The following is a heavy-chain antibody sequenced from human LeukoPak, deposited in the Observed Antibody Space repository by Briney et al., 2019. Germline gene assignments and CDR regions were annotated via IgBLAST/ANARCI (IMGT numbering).Heavy chain of an antibody. D-gene: IGHD3-10*01. CDR2: INPNSGGT. CDR3: ASFQYYYGTSHGS. J-gene: IGHJ4*02. Sequence: ASVKVSCKASGYTFTGYYMHWVRQAPGQGLEWMGWINPNSGGTKYAQKFQGRVTMTRDTSISTAYMELSRLRSDDTAVYYCASFQYYYGTSHGSWGQGTLVTVSS. CDR1: GYTFTGYY. V-gene: IGHV1-2*02.